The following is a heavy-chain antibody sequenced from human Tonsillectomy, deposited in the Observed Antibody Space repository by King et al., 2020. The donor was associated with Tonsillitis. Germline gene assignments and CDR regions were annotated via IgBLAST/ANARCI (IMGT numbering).Heavy chain of an antibody. J-gene: IGHJ4*02. V-gene: IGHV3-23*04. CDR1: GFTFSNYA. Sequence: VQLVESGGGLVQPGGSLRLSCAASGFTFSNYAMTWVRQAPGKGLEWVSSISGSGAGTYYADSVKGRFTISRDSSKNTLYLQMNSMRAEDTAVYYCATVVGGWYTRGWYSFDYWGQGTLVTVSS. CDR2: ISGSGAGT. D-gene: IGHD6-19*01. CDR3: ATVVGGWYTRGWYSFDY.